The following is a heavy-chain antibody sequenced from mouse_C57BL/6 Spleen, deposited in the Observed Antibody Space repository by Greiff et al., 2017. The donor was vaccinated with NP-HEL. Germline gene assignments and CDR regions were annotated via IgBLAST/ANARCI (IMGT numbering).Heavy chain of an antibody. CDR1: GYTFTDYE. CDR3: TRSNTIVTTYFDY. D-gene: IGHD2-5*01. V-gene: IGHV1-15*01. CDR2: IDPETGGT. J-gene: IGHJ2*01. Sequence: QVQLQQSGAELVRPGASVTLSCKASGYTFTDYEMPWVKQTPVHGLEWIGAIDPETGGTAYNQKFKGKAILTADKSSSTAYMERRSLTSEDSAVYYCTRSNTIVTTYFDYWGQGTTLTVSS.